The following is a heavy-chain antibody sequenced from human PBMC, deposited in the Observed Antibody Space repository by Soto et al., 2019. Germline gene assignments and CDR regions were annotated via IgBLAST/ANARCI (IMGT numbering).Heavy chain of an antibody. V-gene: IGHV4-59*08. CDR2: IYYSGST. CDR3: ARRVTIFGVENWFDP. J-gene: IGHJ5*02. D-gene: IGHD3-3*01. Sequence: KPSETLSLTCTVSGGSISSYYWSWIRQPPGKGLEWIGYIYYSGSTNYNPSLKSRVTISVDTSKNQFSLKLSSVTAADTAVYYCARRVTIFGVENWFDPWGQGTLVTVSS. CDR1: GGSISSYY.